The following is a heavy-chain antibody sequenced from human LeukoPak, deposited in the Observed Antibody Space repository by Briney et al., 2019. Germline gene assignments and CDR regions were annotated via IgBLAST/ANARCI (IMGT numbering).Heavy chain of an antibody. V-gene: IGHV1-69*13. CDR1: GGTFSSYA. D-gene: IGHD6-13*01. J-gene: IGHJ6*03. CDR3: ARFSGSSWYYYYYYMDV. Sequence: GASVKVSCNASGGTFSSYAISWVRQAPGQGLEWMGGIIPIFGTANYAQKFQGRVTITADESKSTAYMEPSSLRSEDTAVYYCARFSGSSWYYYYYYMDVWGKGTTVTVSS. CDR2: IIPIFGTA.